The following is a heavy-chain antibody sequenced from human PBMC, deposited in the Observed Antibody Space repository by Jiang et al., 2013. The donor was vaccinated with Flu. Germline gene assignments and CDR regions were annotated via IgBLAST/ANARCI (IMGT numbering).Heavy chain of an antibody. D-gene: IGHD3-10*01. Sequence: GGIIPIFGTANYAQKFQGRVTITADESTSTAYMELSSLRSEDTAVYYCAQTSMVRGVIHRFDYWGQGTLVTVSS. V-gene: IGHV1-69*01. CDR2: IIPIFGTA. CDR3: AQTSMVRGVIHRFDY. J-gene: IGHJ4*02.